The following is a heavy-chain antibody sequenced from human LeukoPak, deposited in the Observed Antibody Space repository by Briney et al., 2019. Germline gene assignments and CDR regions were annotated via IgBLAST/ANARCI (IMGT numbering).Heavy chain of an antibody. CDR3: ARESLSGSYLVRDDARAEYFQH. J-gene: IGHJ1*01. Sequence: GGSLRLSCAASGFTFSSYSMNWVRQAPGKGLEWVSSISSSSSYIYYADSVKGRFTISRDNAKNSLYLQMNSLRAEDTAVYYCARESLSGSYLVRDDARAEYFQHWGQGTLVTVSS. CDR2: ISSSSSYI. D-gene: IGHD1-26*01. CDR1: GFTFSSYS. V-gene: IGHV3-21*01.